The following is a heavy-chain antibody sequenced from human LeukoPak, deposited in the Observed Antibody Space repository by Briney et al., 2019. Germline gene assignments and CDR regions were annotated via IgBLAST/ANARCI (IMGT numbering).Heavy chain of an antibody. Sequence: GASLRLSCAASGFTFSSYSMNWVRQAPGKGLEWVSYISSSSSTIYYADSVKGRFTISRDNAKNSLYLQMDSLRDEDTAVYYCATDKIYGDYGGVTLDYWGQGTLVTVSS. J-gene: IGHJ4*02. CDR1: GFTFSSYS. D-gene: IGHD4-17*01. CDR2: ISSSSSTI. V-gene: IGHV3-48*02. CDR3: ATDKIYGDYGGVTLDY.